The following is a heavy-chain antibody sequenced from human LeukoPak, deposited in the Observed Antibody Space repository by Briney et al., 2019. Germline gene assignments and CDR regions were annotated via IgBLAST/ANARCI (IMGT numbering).Heavy chain of an antibody. CDR2: IYYSGST. J-gene: IGHJ4*02. CDR3: ARHAPITVVRGVLDY. CDR1: GGSISSYY. D-gene: IGHD3-10*01. Sequence: KPSETLSLTCTVSGGSISSYYWSWIRQPPGKGLEWVGYIYYSGSTNYNPSLKSRVTIYVDTSKNQFSLKLSSVTAADTAVYYCARHAPITVVRGVLDYWGQGTLVTVSS. V-gene: IGHV4-59*08.